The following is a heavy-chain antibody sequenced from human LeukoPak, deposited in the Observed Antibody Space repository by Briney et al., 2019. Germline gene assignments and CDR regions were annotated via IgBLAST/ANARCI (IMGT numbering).Heavy chain of an antibody. CDR2: ISSSSSYI. CDR1: GFTFSSYS. J-gene: IGHJ5*02. Sequence: GGSLRLSCAASGFTFSSYSMNWVRQAPGKGLEWVSYISSSSSYIYYADSLKGRFTISRDNAKNSLYLQMNSLRAEDTAVYYCTRARAVASFYGSDPWGQGTLVTVSS. D-gene: IGHD6-19*01. CDR3: TRARAVASFYGSDP. V-gene: IGHV3-21*05.